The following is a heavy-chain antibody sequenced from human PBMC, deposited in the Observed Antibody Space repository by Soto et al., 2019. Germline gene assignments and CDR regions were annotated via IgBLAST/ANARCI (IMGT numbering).Heavy chain of an antibody. CDR2: IKSKTDGGTT. V-gene: IGHV3-15*01. Sequence: GGSLRLSCAASGFTFSNAWMSWVRQAPGKGLEWVGRIKSKTDGGTTDYAAPVKGRFTISRDDSKNTLYLQMNSLKTEDTAVYYCTTDWVWGYDSSGYDYYAFDIWGQGTMVTVSS. D-gene: IGHD3-22*01. J-gene: IGHJ3*02. CDR1: GFTFSNAW. CDR3: TTDWVWGYDSSGYDYYAFDI.